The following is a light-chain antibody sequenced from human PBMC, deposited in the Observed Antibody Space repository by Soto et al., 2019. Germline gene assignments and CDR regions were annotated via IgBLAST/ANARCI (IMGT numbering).Light chain of an antibody. CDR1: QSVSSY. Sequence: EIVLTQSPATLSLSPGERATLSCRASQSVSSYLAWYQQKPGQAPRLLIYDASNRATGIPARFIGSGSGTDFALTISSREPEDFAVYYCHQGSNGGGYTFGQGTKLEIK. J-gene: IGKJ2*01. V-gene: IGKV3-11*01. CDR2: DAS. CDR3: HQGSNGGGYT.